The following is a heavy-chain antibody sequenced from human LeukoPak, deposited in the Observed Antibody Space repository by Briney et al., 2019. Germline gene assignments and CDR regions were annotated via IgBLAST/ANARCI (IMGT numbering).Heavy chain of an antibody. CDR3: ARDRVGATDYFDY. D-gene: IGHD1-26*01. CDR2: ISYDGSNK. Sequence: PGGSLRLSCAASGFTFSSYWMNWVRQAPGKGLEWVAVISYDGSNKYYADSVKGRFTISRDNSKNTLYLQMNSLRAEDTAVYYCARDRVGATDYFDYWGQGTLVTVSS. CDR1: GFTFSSYW. J-gene: IGHJ4*02. V-gene: IGHV3-30-3*01.